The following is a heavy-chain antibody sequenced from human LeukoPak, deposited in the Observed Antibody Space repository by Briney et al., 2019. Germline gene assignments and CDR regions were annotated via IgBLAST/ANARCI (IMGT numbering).Heavy chain of an antibody. D-gene: IGHD4-17*01. V-gene: IGHV4-59*08. J-gene: IGHJ4*02. CDR2: IYYSGST. CDR1: GGSISSYY. Sequence: SETLSLTRTVSGGSISSYYWSWIRQPPGKGLEWIGYIYYSGSTNYNPSLKSRVTISVDTSKNQFSLKLSSATAADTAVYYCARGEYGDYIDYWGQGTLVTVSS. CDR3: ARGEYGDYIDY.